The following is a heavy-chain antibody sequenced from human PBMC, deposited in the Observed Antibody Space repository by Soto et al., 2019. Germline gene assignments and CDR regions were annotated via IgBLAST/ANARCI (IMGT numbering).Heavy chain of an antibody. CDR1: GFTFSSYS. CDR2: ISSSSSTI. Sequence: EVQLVESGGGLVQPGGSLRLSCAASGFTFSSYSMNWVRQAPGKGLEWVSYISSSSSTIYYADSVKGRFTISRDNAKNSLYLQMNRLSAEDTAVYDWAGHAERMAEIGWFPPWGQRNGVPVSS. D-gene: IGHD1-1*01. CDR3: AGHAERMAEIGWFPP. J-gene: IGHJ5*02. V-gene: IGHV3-48*01.